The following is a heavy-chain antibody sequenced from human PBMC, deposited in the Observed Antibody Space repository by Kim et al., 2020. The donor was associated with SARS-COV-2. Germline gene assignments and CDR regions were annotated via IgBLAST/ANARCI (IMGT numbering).Heavy chain of an antibody. CDR2: IYTSGST. Sequence: SETLSLTCTVSGGSISSYYWSWIRQPAGKGLEWIGRIYTSGSTNYNPSLKSRVTMSVDTSKNQFSLKLSSVTAADTAVYYCARTGGNRHHYDFWSGYYSYYYYGMDVWGQGTTVTVSS. D-gene: IGHD3-3*01. J-gene: IGHJ6*02. CDR1: GGSISSYY. V-gene: IGHV4-4*07. CDR3: ARTGGNRHHYDFWSGYYSYYYYGMDV.